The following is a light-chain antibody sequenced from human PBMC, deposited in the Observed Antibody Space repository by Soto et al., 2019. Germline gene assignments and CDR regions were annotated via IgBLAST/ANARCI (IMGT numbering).Light chain of an antibody. CDR3: QQYDYSRK. CDR1: QNVTTS. J-gene: IGKJ1*01. Sequence: DIQMTQSPSSRSASVGDSVTITCRASQNVTTSMAWYQHKPGRAPKLLIFDVSNLESGVPSRFSGGGSGTDFTLTISSLHSDDFATYYCQQYDYSRKCGRGTKGDIK. V-gene: IGKV1-5*01. CDR2: DVS.